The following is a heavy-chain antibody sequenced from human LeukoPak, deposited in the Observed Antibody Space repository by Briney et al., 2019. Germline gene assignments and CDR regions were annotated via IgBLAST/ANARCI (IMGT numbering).Heavy chain of an antibody. Sequence: GGSLRLSCAASGFSFSSYGMHWVRQAPGKGLEWVTFIRYDGSNEYYADSVKGRFSISRDNSNDTVYLQMNSLRPEDTAMYYCTRDLSYDDYPDLWGQGTLVTVSS. CDR3: TRDLSYDDYPDL. CDR1: GFSFSSYG. J-gene: IGHJ4*02. CDR2: IRYDGSNE. V-gene: IGHV3-30*02. D-gene: IGHD3-22*01.